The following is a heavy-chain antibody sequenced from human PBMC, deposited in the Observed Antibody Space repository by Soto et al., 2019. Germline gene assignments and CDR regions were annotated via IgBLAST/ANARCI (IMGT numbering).Heavy chain of an antibody. D-gene: IGHD6-6*01. CDR2: VIPIFGAA. CDR3: ATIVDSSGSSSAY. V-gene: IGHV1-69*01. Sequence: QVQLVQSGAEVKKPGSSVKVSCKASGGDLSTYAISWVRRAPGQGLEWVGGVIPIFGAANYAQSFQGRVTITADESTSTAYMDLRSLRSEDTAVYYCATIVDSSGSSSAYWGQGTLVTVSS. J-gene: IGHJ4*02. CDR1: GGDLSTYA.